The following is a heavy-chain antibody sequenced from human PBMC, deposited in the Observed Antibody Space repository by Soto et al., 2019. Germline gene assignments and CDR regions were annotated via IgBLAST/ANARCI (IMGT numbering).Heavy chain of an antibody. CDR2: IIPVFGIV. Sequence: QLQLAQSGADVKKAGSSVKVSCKASGGTLSNSAFSWVRQAPGQGLEWMGGIIPVFGIVNYAQKFQDRVTITAEESTSTAYMELRSRRSEDTAVYFCATGRIVVVGSRAYYGMDVWGQGTTVTV. CDR3: ATGRIVVVGSRAYYGMDV. V-gene: IGHV1-69*01. CDR1: GGTLSNSA. J-gene: IGHJ6*02. D-gene: IGHD3-22*01.